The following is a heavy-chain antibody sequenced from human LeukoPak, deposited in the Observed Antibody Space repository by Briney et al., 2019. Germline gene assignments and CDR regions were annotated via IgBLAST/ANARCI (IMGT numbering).Heavy chain of an antibody. V-gene: IGHV5-51*01. D-gene: IGHD3-22*01. Sequence: GESLKISCKGSGYSFTSYWIGWVRQMPGKGLEWMGIIYPGDPDTRYSPSFQGQVTISADKSISTAYLQWSSLKASDTAMYYCARHKYYYDSSGYYSRAFDIWGQGTMVTVSS. CDR3: ARHKYYYDSSGYYSRAFDI. J-gene: IGHJ3*02. CDR1: GYSFTSYW. CDR2: IYPGDPDT.